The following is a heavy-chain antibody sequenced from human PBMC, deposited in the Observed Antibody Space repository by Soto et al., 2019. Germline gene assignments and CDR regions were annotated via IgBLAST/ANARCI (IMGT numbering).Heavy chain of an antibody. CDR3: ARSRDGYSFYFYYGMDG. CDR1: GFTFTSYG. D-gene: IGHD4-4*01. V-gene: IGHV3-30*03. J-gene: IGHJ6*02. Sequence: GGSLRLSCAASGFTFTSYGMHWVRQAPGKGLEWMALILHDGSAEYYADSVKGRFTISRDNSKNTLYLQMNSLRAEDTAVYYCARSRDGYSFYFYYGMDGWGQGXTVTVSS. CDR2: ILHDGSAE.